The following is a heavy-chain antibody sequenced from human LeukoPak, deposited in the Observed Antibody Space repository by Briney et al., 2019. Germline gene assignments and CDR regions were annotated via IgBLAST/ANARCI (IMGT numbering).Heavy chain of an antibody. CDR1: GGSISSYY. CDR2: ISASGNT. CDR3: AREGRSSTPDY. V-gene: IGHV4-4*07. Sequence: SETLSLTCTVSGGSISSYYWTWLRQSAGKGLEWIGRISASGNTNYNPSLKSRVTMSVDTSTNQFSLKLTSVTAADTAVYYCAREGRSSTPDYWGQGTLVTVSS. J-gene: IGHJ4*02. D-gene: IGHD2-15*01.